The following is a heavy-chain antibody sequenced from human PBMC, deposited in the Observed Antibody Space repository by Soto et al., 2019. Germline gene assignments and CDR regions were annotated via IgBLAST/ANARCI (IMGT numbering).Heavy chain of an antibody. J-gene: IGHJ6*01. CDR2: IIPIFGTA. CDR1: GGTFSSYA. Sequence: SVKVSCKASGGTFSSYAISWVRQAPGQGLEWMGGIIPIFGTANYAQKFQGRVTITADESTSTAYMELSSLRSEDTAAYYCARGREALYGLNYYYGMHVAGQGTPPTV. CDR3: ARGREALYGLNYYYGMHV. D-gene: IGHD3-10*01. V-gene: IGHV1-69*13.